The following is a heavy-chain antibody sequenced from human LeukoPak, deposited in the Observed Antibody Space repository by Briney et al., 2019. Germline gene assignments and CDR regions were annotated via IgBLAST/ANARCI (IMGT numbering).Heavy chain of an antibody. V-gene: IGHV1-18*01. J-gene: IGHJ4*02. CDR1: GYTFTSYG. D-gene: IGHD3-3*01. CDR2: ISAYNGNT. CDR3: ATDLLEWLNGQI. Sequence: ASVKVSCKASGYTFTSYGISWVRQAPGQGLEWMGWISAYNGNTNYAQKFQGRVTMTEDTSTDTAYMELSSPRSEDTAVYYCATDLLEWLNGQIWGQGTLVTVSS.